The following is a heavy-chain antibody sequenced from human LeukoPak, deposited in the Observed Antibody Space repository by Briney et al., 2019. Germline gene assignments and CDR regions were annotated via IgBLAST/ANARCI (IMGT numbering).Heavy chain of an antibody. CDR2: IKEDGSEK. Sequence: HPGGSLRLSCAASGFTFSSYWMNWVRQAPGKGLEWVANIKEDGSEKYYVDSVKGRFTISRDNAKKSLYLQMNSLRAEDTAVYYCARDPSALRDSFDYWGQGSLVTVSS. J-gene: IGHJ4*02. V-gene: IGHV3-7*01. CDR1: GFTFSSYW. CDR3: ARDPSALRDSFDY.